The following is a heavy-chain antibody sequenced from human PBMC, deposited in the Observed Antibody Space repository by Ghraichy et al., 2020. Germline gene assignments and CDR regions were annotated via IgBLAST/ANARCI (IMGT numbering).Heavy chain of an antibody. J-gene: IGHJ4*02. D-gene: IGHD3-22*01. CDR3: ARGRAMIEVHFDY. Sequence: SETLSLTCAVYGGSFSGYYWSWIRQPPGKGLEWIGEINHSGSTNYNPSLKSRVTISVDTSKNQFSLKLSSVTAADTAVYYCARGRAMIEVHFDYWGQGTLVTVSS. CDR1: GGSFSGYY. V-gene: IGHV4-34*01. CDR2: INHSGST.